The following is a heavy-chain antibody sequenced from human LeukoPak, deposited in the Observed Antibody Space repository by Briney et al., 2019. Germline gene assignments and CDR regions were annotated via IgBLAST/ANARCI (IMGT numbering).Heavy chain of an antibody. V-gene: IGHV3-74*01. D-gene: IGHD1-14*01. CDR2: VNTYGTNT. CDR3: AREFSPEDAFDL. CDR1: GFTLTNNW. J-gene: IGHJ3*01. Sequence: RGGSLRLSCTASGFTLTNNWMHWVRQVPGKGLEWVSRVNTYGTNTNYADSVRGRFTISRDNAKNTLYLQMDSLRAEDSAIYYCAREFSPEDAFDLWGQGTRVTVSS.